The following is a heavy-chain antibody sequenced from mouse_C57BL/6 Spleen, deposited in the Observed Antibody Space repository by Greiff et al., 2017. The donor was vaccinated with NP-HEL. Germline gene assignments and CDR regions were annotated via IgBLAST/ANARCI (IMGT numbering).Heavy chain of an antibody. V-gene: IGHV1-5*01. CDR3: TGDYYGSDYFDY. Sequence: EVQLQQSGTVLARPGASVKMSCKTSGYTFTSYWMHWVKQRPGQGLEWIGAIYPGNSDTSYNQKFKGKAKLTAVTSASTAYMELSSLTNEDSAVYYCTGDYYGSDYFDYWGQGTTLTVSS. D-gene: IGHD1-1*01. J-gene: IGHJ2*01. CDR2: IYPGNSDT. CDR1: GYTFTSYW.